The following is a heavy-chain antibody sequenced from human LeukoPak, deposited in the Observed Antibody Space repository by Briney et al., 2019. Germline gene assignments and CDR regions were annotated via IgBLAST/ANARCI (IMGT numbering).Heavy chain of an antibody. V-gene: IGHV1-18*04. CDR2: ISTYNVNT. Sequence: ASVKVSCKASGYTFTSHRITWVRQSPGQGLEWMGWISTYNVNTNYAQKLQGRVTMTTDTSTSTAYMELRSLRSDDTAVYYCARDQYYDSKGWFDPWGQGTLVTVSS. J-gene: IGHJ5*02. CDR1: GYTFTSHR. D-gene: IGHD3-22*01. CDR3: ARDQYYDSKGWFDP.